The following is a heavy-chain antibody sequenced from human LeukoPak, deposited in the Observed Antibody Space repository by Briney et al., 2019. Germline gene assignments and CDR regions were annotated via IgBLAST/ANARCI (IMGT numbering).Heavy chain of an antibody. D-gene: IGHD6-13*01. CDR2: IYYSGST. J-gene: IGHJ3*02. CDR1: GGSISSGDYY. Sequence: SETLSLTCTVSGGSISSGDYYWSWIRQPPGKGLEWIGYIYYSGSTYYNPSLKSRVTISVDTSKNQFSLKLSSVTAADTAVYYCARYSSSSWFRDAFDIWGQGTMVTVSS. CDR3: ARYSSSSWFRDAFDI. V-gene: IGHV4-30-4*08.